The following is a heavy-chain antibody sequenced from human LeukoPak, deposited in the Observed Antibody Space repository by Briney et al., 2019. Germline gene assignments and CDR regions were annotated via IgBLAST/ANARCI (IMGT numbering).Heavy chain of an antibody. D-gene: IGHD3-10*01. J-gene: IGHJ4*02. CDR1: GFAFSECP. CDR3: AKGMSRGIGFDY. V-gene: IGHV3-30*04. CDR2: MSFDGNDK. Sequence: PGTSLRLSCAASGFAFSECPMHWVRQAPGKGLEWVAVMSFDGNDKYYADSVKGRFSIPRDNSESTLYLHMNRLTPEDTALYYCAKGMSRGIGFDYWGQGALVTVSS.